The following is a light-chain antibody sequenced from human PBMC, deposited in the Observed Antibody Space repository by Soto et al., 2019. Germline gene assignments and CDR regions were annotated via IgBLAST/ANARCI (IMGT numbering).Light chain of an antibody. J-gene: IGKJ4*01. CDR1: QSVSTY. CDR3: QQRSSSCLS. V-gene: IGKV3-11*01. Sequence: EIVLTQSPATLSLSPGERATLSCRASQSVSTYLAWYQQKPGQAPRLLLYDATNRATGLPARFSSSGSGTNFTLTVSSTEPEEFAVDYGQQRSSSCLSFGGGTKVEIK. CDR2: DAT.